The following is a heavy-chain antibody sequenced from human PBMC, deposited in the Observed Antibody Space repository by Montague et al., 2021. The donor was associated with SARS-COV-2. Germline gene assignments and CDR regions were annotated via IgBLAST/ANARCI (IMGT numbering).Heavy chain of an antibody. J-gene: IGHJ6*03. Sequence: SETLSLTCTVSGGSVSSSPYYWGWIRQPPGRGLEWVGCISYSGRTYFSPSLRSRLTISVDSSENQFSLRLSSVTAADTAVYYCASSCYYGSGTYVYNYYMDDWGQGAPVTVSS. CDR1: GGSVSSSPYY. CDR2: ISYSGRT. V-gene: IGHV4-39*01. CDR3: ASSCYYGSGTYVYNYYMDD. D-gene: IGHD3-10*01.